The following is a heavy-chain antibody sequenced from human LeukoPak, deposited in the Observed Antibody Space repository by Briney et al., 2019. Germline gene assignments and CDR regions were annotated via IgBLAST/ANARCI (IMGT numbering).Heavy chain of an antibody. J-gene: IGHJ4*02. V-gene: IGHV3-23*01. D-gene: IGHD6-19*01. CDR3: AKVVAVAGTYYFDY. Sequence: GGSLRLSCAASGFTFSSYAMSWVRQAPGKELEWVSAISGSGGSTYYADSVKGRFTISRDNSKNTLYLQMNSLSAEDTAVYYCAKVVAVAGTYYFDYWGQGTLVTVSS. CDR2: ISGSGGST. CDR1: GFTFSSYA.